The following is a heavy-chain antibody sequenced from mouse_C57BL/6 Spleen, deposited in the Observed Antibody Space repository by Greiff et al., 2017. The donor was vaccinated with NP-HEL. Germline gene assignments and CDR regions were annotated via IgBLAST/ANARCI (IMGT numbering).Heavy chain of an antibody. CDR3: AREPPSMDY. Sequence: EVKLVESGGGLVKPGGSLKLSCAASGFTFSSYAMSWVRQTPEKRLEWVATISDGGSYTYYPDNVKGRFTISRDNAKNNLYLQMSHLKSEDTAMYYCAREPPSMDYWGQGTSVTVSS. J-gene: IGHJ4*01. CDR2: ISDGGSYT. CDR1: GFTFSSYA. V-gene: IGHV5-4*01.